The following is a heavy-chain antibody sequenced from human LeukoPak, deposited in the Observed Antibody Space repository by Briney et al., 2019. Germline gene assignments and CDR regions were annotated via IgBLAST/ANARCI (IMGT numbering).Heavy chain of an antibody. CDR1: GGTFSSYA. J-gene: IGHJ3*02. CDR3: ATGYGFSGYDRDDAFDI. Sequence: ASVKVSCKASGGTFSSYAISWVRQAPGQGLEWMGGIIPIFGTANYAQKFQGRVTITTDESTSTAYMELSSLRSEDTAVYYCATGYGFSGYDRDDAFDIWGQGTMVTVSS. D-gene: IGHD5-12*01. CDR2: IIPIFGTA. V-gene: IGHV1-69*05.